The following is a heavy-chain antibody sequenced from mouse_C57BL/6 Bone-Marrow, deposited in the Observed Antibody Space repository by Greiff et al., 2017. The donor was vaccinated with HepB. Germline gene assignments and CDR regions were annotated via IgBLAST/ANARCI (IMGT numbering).Heavy chain of an antibody. J-gene: IGHJ1*03. D-gene: IGHD1-1*01. CDR2: IWSGGST. Sequence: VQGVESGPGLVQPSQSLSITCTVSGFSLTSYGVHWVRQSPGKGLEWLGVIWSGGSTDYNAAFISRLSISKDNSKSQVFFKMNSLQADDTAIYYCARKGYGRKPYWYFDVWGTGTTVTVSS. V-gene: IGHV2-2*01. CDR1: GFSLTSYG. CDR3: ARKGYGRKPYWYFDV.